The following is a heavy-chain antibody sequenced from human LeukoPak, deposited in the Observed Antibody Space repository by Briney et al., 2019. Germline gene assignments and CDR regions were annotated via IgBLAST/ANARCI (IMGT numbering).Heavy chain of an antibody. CDR2: IKQDGSEK. V-gene: IGHV3-7*01. Sequence: GGSLRLSCAASGFTFSSYWMSWVRQAPGKGLEWVANIKQDGSEKYYVDSVKGRFTISRDNAKNSLYLQMNSLRAEDTAVYYCARDRSLRSRDGYSRTGGHYFDYWGQGTLVTVSS. J-gene: IGHJ4*02. CDR3: ARDRSLRSRDGYSRTGGHYFDY. CDR1: GFTFSSYW. D-gene: IGHD5-24*01.